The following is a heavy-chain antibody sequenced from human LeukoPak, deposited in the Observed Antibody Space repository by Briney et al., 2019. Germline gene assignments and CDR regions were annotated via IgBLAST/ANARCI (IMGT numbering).Heavy chain of an antibody. CDR2: TYYSGST. CDR1: GGSISSSNW. D-gene: IGHD2/OR15-2a*01. V-gene: IGHV4-4*02. CDR3: ARVKYDLGAFDI. J-gene: IGHJ3*02. Sequence: PSGTLSLTCAVSGGSISSSNWWSWVRPPPGKGLEWIGYTYYSGSTYYNPSLKSRVTISVDTSKNQFSLKLSSVTAADTAVYYCARVKYDLGAFDIWGQGTMVTVSS.